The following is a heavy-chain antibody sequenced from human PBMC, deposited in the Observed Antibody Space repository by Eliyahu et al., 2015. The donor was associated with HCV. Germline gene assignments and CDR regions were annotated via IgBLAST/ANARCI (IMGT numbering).Heavy chain of an antibody. CDR2: ISSSGSTI. J-gene: IGHJ4*02. CDR1: GFTFSGYE. CDR3: ARERDIVVELAGEFDY. D-gene: IGHD2-2*01. V-gene: IGHV3-48*03. Sequence: VQLVESGGGLVQPGGSLRLSCAASGFTFSGYEMNWVRQAPGKGLEWVSYISSSGSTIYYADSVKGRFTISRDNAKNSLYLQMNSLRAEDTAVYYCARERDIVVELAGEFDYWGQGTLVTVSS.